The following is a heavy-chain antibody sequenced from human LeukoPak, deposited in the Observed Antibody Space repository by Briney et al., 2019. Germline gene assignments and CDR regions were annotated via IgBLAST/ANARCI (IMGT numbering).Heavy chain of an antibody. D-gene: IGHD3-10*01. J-gene: IGHJ6*03. V-gene: IGHV3-11*04. CDR2: ISSSGSTI. Sequence: GGSLRLSCAASGFTFSDYYMSWIRQAPGKGLEWVSYISSSGSTIYYADSVKGRFTISRDNSKNTLYLQMNSLRAEDTAVYYCADTFGEGYYYMDVWGKGTTVTISS. CDR1: GFTFSDYY. CDR3: ADTFGEGYYYMDV.